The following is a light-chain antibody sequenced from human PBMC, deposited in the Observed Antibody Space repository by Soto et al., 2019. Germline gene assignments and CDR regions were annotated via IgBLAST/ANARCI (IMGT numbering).Light chain of an antibody. J-gene: IGKJ4*01. CDR3: QQRSNWPLT. CDR2: DAS. Sequence: IVLRQSPATVSLSPGGRATLSCSASQTGTNHLAWYQQKAGQPPRILIFDASTRASGIPPRFSGSGSGTDVTLTISRVDPDDFAVSYCQQRSNWPLTFGGGTKVDIK. V-gene: IGKV3-11*01. CDR1: QTGTNH.